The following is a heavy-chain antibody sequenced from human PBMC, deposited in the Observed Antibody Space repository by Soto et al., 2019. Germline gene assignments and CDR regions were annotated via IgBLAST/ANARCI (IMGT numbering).Heavy chain of an antibody. Sequence: SETLSLTCAVYGGSFSGYYWSWIRQPPGKGLEWIGEINHSGSTNYNPSLKSRVTISVDTSKNQFSLKLSSVTAADTAVYYCAREGQGGAFYIWGQGTMVTVSS. CDR3: AREGQGGAFYI. J-gene: IGHJ3*02. D-gene: IGHD3-16*01. CDR2: INHSGST. CDR1: GGSFSGYY. V-gene: IGHV4-34*01.